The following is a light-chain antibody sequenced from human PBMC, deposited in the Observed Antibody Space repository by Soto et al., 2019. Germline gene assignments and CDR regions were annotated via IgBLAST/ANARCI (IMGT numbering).Light chain of an antibody. V-gene: IGKV3-11*01. CDR1: QSVSSY. CDR3: QHRSNWLA. Sequence: ELVLTQSPATLSLYPGERATLSCRASQSVSSYLAWYQQKPGQAPRLLIYDASNRATGIPARFSGSGSGTDSTLTITSLEPEDFAVYYCQHRSNWLAFGGGTKVDIK. CDR2: DAS. J-gene: IGKJ4*01.